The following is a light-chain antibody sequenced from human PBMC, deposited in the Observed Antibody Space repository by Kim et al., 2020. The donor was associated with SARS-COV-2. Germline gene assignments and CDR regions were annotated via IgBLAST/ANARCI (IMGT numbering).Light chain of an antibody. J-gene: IGLJ3*02. V-gene: IGLV3-1*01. CDR2: QDK. CDR3: QAWDSKTEV. CDR1: KLGEKY. Sequence: SYELTQPPSVSVFPGQTASITCSGDKLGEKYTSWYQQRPGQAPILIIYQDKKRPSGNPERFSGSNSGDTATLTISGTQAMDEADYYCQAWDSKTEVFGGGTKLTVL.